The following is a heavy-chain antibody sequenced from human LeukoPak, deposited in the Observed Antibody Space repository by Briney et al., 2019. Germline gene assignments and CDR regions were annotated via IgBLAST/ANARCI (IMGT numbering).Heavy chain of an antibody. CDR2: ISYDGSNK. Sequence: GSLRLSCAASGFTFSSYGMHWVRQAPGKGLEWVAVISYDGSNKYYADSVKGRFTISRDNSKNTLYLQMNSLRAEDTAVYYCAKAEGIAVAGSFIDLYYFDYWGQGTLVTVSS. CDR3: AKAEGIAVAGSFIDLYYFDY. CDR1: GFTFSSYG. V-gene: IGHV3-30*18. J-gene: IGHJ4*02. D-gene: IGHD6-19*01.